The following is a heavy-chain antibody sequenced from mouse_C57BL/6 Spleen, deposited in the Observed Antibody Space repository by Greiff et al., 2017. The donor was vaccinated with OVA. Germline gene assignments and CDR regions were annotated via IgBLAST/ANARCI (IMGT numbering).Heavy chain of an antibody. V-gene: IGHV10-1*01. CDR2: IRSKSNNYAT. D-gene: IGHD1-1*01. CDR1: GFSFNTYA. CDR3: VRDVEFHYYGRSYYAMDD. Sequence: EVQLVESGGGLVQPKGSLKLSCAASGFSFNTYAMNWVRQAPGQGLEWVARIRSKSNNYATYYAVSVKDRFTISRADSESMLDLQMNNFKTEDTAMYYCVRDVEFHYYGRSYYAMDDWGQGTSVTVSS. J-gene: IGHJ4*01.